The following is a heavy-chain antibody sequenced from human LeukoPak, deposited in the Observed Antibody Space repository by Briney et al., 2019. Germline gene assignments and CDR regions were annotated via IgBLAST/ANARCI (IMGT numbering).Heavy chain of an antibody. CDR2: IYYSGST. CDR1: VGSISSGDYY. Sequence: PSETLSLTCTRSVGSISSGDYYWSWIRQPPGQGLEWIGYIYYSGSTNYNPSLKSRVTISVDTSKNQFSLKLSSVTAADTAVYYCAVGAMDDYYYYGMDVWGQGTTVTVPS. J-gene: IGHJ6*02. D-gene: IGHD5-18*01. V-gene: IGHV4-61*08. CDR3: AVGAMDDYYYYGMDV.